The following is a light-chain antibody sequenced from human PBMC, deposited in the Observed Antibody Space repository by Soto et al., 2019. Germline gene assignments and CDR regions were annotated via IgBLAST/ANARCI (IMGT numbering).Light chain of an antibody. Sequence: QSVLTQPASVSGSPGQSITISCTGTSSDVGGYNYVSWYQQHPGDAPKLMIYHVTNRPSGVSHRFSGSKSGNTASLTISGLQAEDEADYYCSSYTGSTAQIFGTGTKVTVL. V-gene: IGLV2-14*03. CDR2: HVT. CDR3: SSYTGSTAQI. CDR1: SSDVGGYNY. J-gene: IGLJ1*01.